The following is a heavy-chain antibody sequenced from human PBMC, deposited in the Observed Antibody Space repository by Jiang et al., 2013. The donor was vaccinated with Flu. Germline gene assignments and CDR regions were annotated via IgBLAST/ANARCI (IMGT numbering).Heavy chain of an antibody. CDR3: AREEFSASSNYFGY. CDR1: GGSISSYY. D-gene: IGHD3-10*01. J-gene: IGHJ4*02. V-gene: IGHV4-59*01. Sequence: GSGLVKPSETLSLTCTVSGGSISSYYWSWIRQPPGKGLEWIGYIYYTGSTNYNPSLKSRVTISVDTSKNQFSLKLSSVTAADTAVYYCAREEFSASSNYFGYWGQGTLVTVSS. CDR2: IYYTGST.